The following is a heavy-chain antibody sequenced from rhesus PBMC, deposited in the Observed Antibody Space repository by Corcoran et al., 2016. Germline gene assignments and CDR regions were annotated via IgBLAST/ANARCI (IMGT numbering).Heavy chain of an antibody. CDR3: ARVYYYESGYYHYFDY. J-gene: IGHJ4*01. Sequence: QVQLVQSGAEVKKPGSSVKVSCKASGYTFTDYYMHWVRQAPRQGLEGMGWINPYNGNTKYAQKVQGRVTRSRDTSTSTAYMGLSSLRSEDTAVYYCARVYYYESGYYHYFDYWGQGVLVTVSS. D-gene: IGHD3-28*01. CDR1: GYTFTDYY. CDR2: INPYNGNT. V-gene: IGHV1S2*01.